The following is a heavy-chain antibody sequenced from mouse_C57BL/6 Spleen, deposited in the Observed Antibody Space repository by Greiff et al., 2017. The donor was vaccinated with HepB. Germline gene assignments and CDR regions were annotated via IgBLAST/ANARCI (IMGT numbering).Heavy chain of an antibody. CDR3: AGMLGAWYFDV. V-gene: IGHV1-22*01. CDR1: GYTFTDYN. CDR2: INPNNGGT. Sequence: VQLKQSGPELVKPGASVKMSCKASGYTFTDYNMHWVKQSHGKSLEWIGYINPNNGGTSYNQKFKGKATLTVTKSSSTAYMELRSLTSEDSAVYYCAGMLGAWYFDVWGTWTTVTVSS. D-gene: IGHD4-1*01. J-gene: IGHJ1*03.